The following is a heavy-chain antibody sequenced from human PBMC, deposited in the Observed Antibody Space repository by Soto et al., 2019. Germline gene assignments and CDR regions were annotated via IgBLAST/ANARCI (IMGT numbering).Heavy chain of an antibody. CDR1: GGTFSSYT. CDR3: ARGNHRWLQLWYFDL. J-gene: IGHJ2*01. D-gene: IGHD5-12*01. V-gene: IGHV1-69*12. CDR2: IIPIFGTA. Sequence: QVQLVQSGAEVKKPGSSVTVSCKASGGTFSSYTISWARQAPGQGLEWMGGIIPIFGTANYAKKFQGRVTITANESTSTAYMELSSLRSEDTAVYYCARGNHRWLQLWYFDLWGRGTLVTVSS.